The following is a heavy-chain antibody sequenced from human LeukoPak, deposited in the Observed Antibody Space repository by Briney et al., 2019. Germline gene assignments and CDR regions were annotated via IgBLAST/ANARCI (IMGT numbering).Heavy chain of an antibody. CDR1: GGSISNYY. CDR3: ARAGSYRNYYFDY. V-gene: IGHV4-59*01. J-gene: IGHJ4*02. Sequence: SETLSLTCTLSGGSISNYYWSWIRQPPGKGLEWIGYIYYSGSTNYNPSLKSRVTISVDTSKNQFSLKLSSVTAADTAVYYCARAGSYRNYYFDYWGQGTLVTVSS. CDR2: IYYSGST. D-gene: IGHD1-26*01.